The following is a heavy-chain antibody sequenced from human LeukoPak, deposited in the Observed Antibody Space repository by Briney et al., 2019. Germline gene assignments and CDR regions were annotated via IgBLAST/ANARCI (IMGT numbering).Heavy chain of an antibody. J-gene: IGHJ4*02. Sequence: ASVKVSCKASGYTFTGYYMHWVRQAPGQGLEWMGWINPNSGGTNYAQKFQGRVTMTRDTSISTAYMELSRLRSDDTAVYYCARDRSLITQDYFDYWGQGTLVTVSS. CDR2: INPNSGGT. CDR3: ARDRSLITQDYFDY. CDR1: GYTFTGYY. V-gene: IGHV1-2*02. D-gene: IGHD3-22*01.